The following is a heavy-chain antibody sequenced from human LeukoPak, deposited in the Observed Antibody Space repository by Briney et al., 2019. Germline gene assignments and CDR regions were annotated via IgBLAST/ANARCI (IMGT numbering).Heavy chain of an antibody. Sequence: SETLSLTCTVTGGSIIRYYWSWIRQPPGKGLEWIGYIYYSGSTNYNPSLKSRVTISVDTSKNQFSLKLSSVTAADTAVYYCARVRGYDILTGYFDYWGQGTLVTVSS. CDR2: IYYSGST. CDR3: ARVRGYDILTGYFDY. CDR1: GGSIIRYY. J-gene: IGHJ4*02. D-gene: IGHD3-9*01. V-gene: IGHV4-59*01.